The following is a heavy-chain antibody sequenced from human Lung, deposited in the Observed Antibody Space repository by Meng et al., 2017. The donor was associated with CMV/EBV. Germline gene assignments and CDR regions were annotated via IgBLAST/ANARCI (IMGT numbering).Heavy chain of an antibody. CDR1: GDSITNHNW. D-gene: IGHD3-10*01. J-gene: IGHJ1*01. CDR3: LRRSGGSV. Sequence: QVQLREAGPALVQPSETLALTCAVSGDSITNHNWWAWVRQPPGKGLEWIGEIPHRGSSAYNPSLKSRVSMSIDKSKNQFSLKLTSVTAADTAVYHCLRRSGGSVWGQGTLVTVSS. V-gene: IGHV4-4*02. CDR2: IPHRGSS.